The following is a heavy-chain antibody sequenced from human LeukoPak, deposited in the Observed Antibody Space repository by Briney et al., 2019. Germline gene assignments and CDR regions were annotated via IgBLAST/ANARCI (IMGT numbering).Heavy chain of an antibody. D-gene: IGHD6-13*01. CDR2: ISWNSGSI. CDR3: AKDGSGYSSSWDYFDY. CDR1: GFTFDDYA. Sequence: PGGSLRLSCAASGFTFDDYAMHWVRQAPGEGLEWVSGISWNSGSIGYADSVKGRFTISRDNAKNSLYLQMNSLRAEDTALYYCAKDGSGYSSSWDYFDYWGQGTLVTVSS. V-gene: IGHV3-9*01. J-gene: IGHJ4*02.